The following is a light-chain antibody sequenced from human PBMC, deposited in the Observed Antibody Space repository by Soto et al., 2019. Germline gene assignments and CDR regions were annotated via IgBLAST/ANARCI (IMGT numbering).Light chain of an antibody. J-gene: IGKJ3*01. CDR1: QSVSSSY. Sequence: EIVLTQSPGTLSLSPGERATLSCRASQSVSSSYLAWYQQKPGQAPRLLIYGASSRATGIPDRFSGSGSGTDFTLIISRLEPEDVAVYYCQQYGSSPFTFGPGTKVDIK. CDR2: GAS. CDR3: QQYGSSPFT. V-gene: IGKV3-20*01.